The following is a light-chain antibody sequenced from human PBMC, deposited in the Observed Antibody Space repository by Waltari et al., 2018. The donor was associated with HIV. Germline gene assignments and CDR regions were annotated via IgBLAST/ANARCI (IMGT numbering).Light chain of an antibody. J-gene: IGLJ3*02. CDR3: CSYAGDSTWV. V-gene: IGLV2-23*02. Sequence: SALTQPASVSGSPGQSVTISCTGSSPDVGGSTLVSWYQQQPGEAPKVIIYDVIKRPAGISNRFSGSRSGNTASLTISGLQAEDEADYHCCSYAGDSTWVFGGGTKLTVL. CDR2: DVI. CDR1: SPDVGGSTL.